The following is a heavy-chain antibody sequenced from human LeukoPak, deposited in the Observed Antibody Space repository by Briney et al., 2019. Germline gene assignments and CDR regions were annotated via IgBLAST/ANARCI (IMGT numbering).Heavy chain of an antibody. D-gene: IGHD3-10*01. CDR3: ARHAPPELLWYNWFDP. Sequence: NTSETLSLTCTVSGDSISSYYWSWIRQPPGKGLEWIGYIYYSGSTNYNPSLKSRVTISVDTSKNQFPLKLSSVTAADTAVYYCARHAPPELLWYNWFDPWGQGTLVTVSS. CDR1: GDSISSYY. V-gene: IGHV4-59*08. CDR2: IYYSGST. J-gene: IGHJ5*02.